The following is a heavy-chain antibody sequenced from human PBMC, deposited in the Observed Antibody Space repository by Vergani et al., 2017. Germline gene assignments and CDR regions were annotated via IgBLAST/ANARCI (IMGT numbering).Heavy chain of an antibody. Sequence: EVMLVQSGAEVKKPGATVKISCKVSGYTFTDYYMHWVQQAPGKGLEWMGLVDPEDGETIYAEKFQGRVTITADTSTDTAYMELSSLRSEDTAVYYCATWRGRLKGDYDILTGSRYGMDVWGQGTTVTVSS. CDR1: GYTFTDYY. J-gene: IGHJ6*02. V-gene: IGHV1-69-2*01. CDR2: VDPEDGET. CDR3: ATWRGRLKGDYDILTGSRYGMDV. D-gene: IGHD3-9*01.